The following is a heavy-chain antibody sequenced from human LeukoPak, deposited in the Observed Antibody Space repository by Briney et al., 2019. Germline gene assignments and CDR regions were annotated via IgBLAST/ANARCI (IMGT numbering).Heavy chain of an antibody. V-gene: IGHV4-31*03. D-gene: IGHD3-3*01. J-gene: IGHJ5*02. Sequence: PSETLSLTCTVSGGSISSGGYYWSWIRQHPGKGLEWIGYIYYSGSTYYNPSLKSRVTISVDTSKNQFSLKLSSVTAADTAVYYCAGGTPITIFGVVITYWFDPWGQGTLVTVSS. CDR1: GGSISSGGYY. CDR3: AGGTPITIFGVVITYWFDP. CDR2: IYYSGST.